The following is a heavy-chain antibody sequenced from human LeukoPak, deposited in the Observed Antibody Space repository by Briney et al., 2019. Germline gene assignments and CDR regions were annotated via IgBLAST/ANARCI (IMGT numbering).Heavy chain of an antibody. Sequence: SETLSLTCTVSGGSLSSSSYYWGWIRQPPGKGLEWIGSIYYSGSTYYNPSLKSRVTISVDTSKNQFSLKLSSVTATDTAVYYCARHERGSLMLDYWGQGTLVTVSS. CDR3: ARHERGSLMLDY. D-gene: IGHD1-26*01. CDR2: IYYSGST. CDR1: GGSLSSSSYY. J-gene: IGHJ4*02. V-gene: IGHV4-39*01.